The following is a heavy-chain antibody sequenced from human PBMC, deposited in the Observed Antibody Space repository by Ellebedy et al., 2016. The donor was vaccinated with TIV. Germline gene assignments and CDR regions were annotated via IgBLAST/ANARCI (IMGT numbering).Heavy chain of an antibody. J-gene: IGHJ4*02. D-gene: IGHD6-6*01. CDR1: GYSFTSYY. Sequence: ASVKVSXXASGYSFTSYYIHWVRQAPGQGLEWMGIINPSGGSTTYAQQFQGRVTMTRDTSTNTVYMELSSLRSEDTAVYYCARDSSGCDFWGQGTLVTVSS. CDR3: ARDSSGCDF. CDR2: INPSGGST. V-gene: IGHV1-46*01.